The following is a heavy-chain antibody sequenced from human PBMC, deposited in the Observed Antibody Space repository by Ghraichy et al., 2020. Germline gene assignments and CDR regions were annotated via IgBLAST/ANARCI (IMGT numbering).Heavy chain of an antibody. Sequence: SQTLSLTCTVSGGSIRTSGDYYWSWIRQPSGKGLEWIGYIYYSGNTWYNPSLKSRVSMSVDTSKNQFSLKVTSVTAADTAVYYCARVTTLAATATFHQYYAMDVWGQGTTVTVSS. CDR3: ARVTTLAATATFHQYYAMDV. CDR2: IYYSGNT. D-gene: IGHD6-13*01. J-gene: IGHJ6*02. CDR1: GGSIRTSGDYY. V-gene: IGHV4-30-4*01.